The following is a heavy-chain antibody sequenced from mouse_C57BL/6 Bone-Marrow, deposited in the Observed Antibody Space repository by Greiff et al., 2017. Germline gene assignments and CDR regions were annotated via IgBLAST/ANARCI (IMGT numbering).Heavy chain of an antibody. D-gene: IGHD1-1*01. CDR3: TSDYYGSSYPYYAMDY. V-gene: IGHV6-6*01. CDR1: GFTFSDAW. Sequence: EVNVVESGGGLVQPGGSMKLSCAASGFTFSDAWMDWVRQSPEKGLEWVAEIRNKANNHATYYAESVKGRFTISRDDSKSSVYLQMNSLRAEDTGIYYCTSDYYGSSYPYYAMDYWGQGTSVTVSS. CDR2: IRNKANNHAT. J-gene: IGHJ4*01.